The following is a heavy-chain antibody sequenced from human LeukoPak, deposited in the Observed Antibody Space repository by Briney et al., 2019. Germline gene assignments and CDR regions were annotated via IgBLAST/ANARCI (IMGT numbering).Heavy chain of an antibody. CDR2: IQYDGSNK. J-gene: IGHJ4*02. V-gene: IGHV3-30*02. CDR3: ARSLTMVRAYDY. D-gene: IGHD3-10*01. Sequence: GGSLRLSCAASGFTFSSYGMHWVRQAPGKGLEWVTFIQYDGSNKYYADSVKGRFTISRDNSKNMVYLQMNGLRTEDTAVYYCARSLTMVRAYDYWGQGTLVTVSS. CDR1: GFTFSSYG.